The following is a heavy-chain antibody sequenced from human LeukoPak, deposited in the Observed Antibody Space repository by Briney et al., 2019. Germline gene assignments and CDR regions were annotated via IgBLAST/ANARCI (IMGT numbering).Heavy chain of an antibody. Sequence: PSQTLSLTCSVSGGSISTGDYYWSWIRQPPGKDREWLGYIYYIGSAYYHPSLKSRVTISVDTSKNQFSLTLSSVTAADTAVYYSGRDQDYSGSGSHGPDHWGQGILVTV. V-gene: IGHV4-30-4*08. D-gene: IGHD3-10*01. CDR1: GGSISTGDYY. CDR2: IYYIGSA. J-gene: IGHJ5*02. CDR3: GRDQDYSGSGSHGPDH.